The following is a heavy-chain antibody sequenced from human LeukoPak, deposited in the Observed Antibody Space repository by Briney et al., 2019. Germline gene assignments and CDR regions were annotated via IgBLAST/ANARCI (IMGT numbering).Heavy chain of an antibody. D-gene: IGHD1-26*01. CDR1: GGSISIYY. V-gene: IGHV4-4*07. CDR2: IYTSGST. J-gene: IGHJ5*02. Sequence: PSETLSLTCSVSGGSISIYYWSWIRQPAGKGLEWVGRIYTSGSTNYNPSLKSRVTMSVDTSKNQFSLTLNSVTAADTAVYYCARDLGGSYSSETWFDPWGQGTLVTVSS. CDR3: ARDLGGSYSSETWFDP.